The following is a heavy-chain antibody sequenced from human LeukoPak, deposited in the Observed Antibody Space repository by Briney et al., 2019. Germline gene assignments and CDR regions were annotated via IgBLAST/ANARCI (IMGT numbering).Heavy chain of an antibody. CDR3: VATVSILDY. D-gene: IGHD4-17*01. V-gene: IGHV3-23*01. CDR1: GFTFSSYA. J-gene: IGHJ4*02. Sequence: GGSLRLSCAASGFTFSSYAMSWVRQAPGKGLEWVSAMRGSGGSTFYADSVKGRFNISRHKSKNTLCLQMNSLRAEDTAVYYCVATVSILDYWGQGTLVTVSP. CDR2: MRGSGGST.